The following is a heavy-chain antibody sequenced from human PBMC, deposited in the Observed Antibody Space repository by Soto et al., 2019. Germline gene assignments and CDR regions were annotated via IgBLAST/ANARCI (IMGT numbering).Heavy chain of an antibody. V-gene: IGHV4-61*08. D-gene: IGHD6-19*01. CDR3: ARGDRYSSGGIDY. Sequence: SETLSLTCTVSAGSVSSGDYYWSWIRQPPGRGLEWIGYIYYIGSTNYNPSLKSRVTISVDTSKNQFSLKLSSVTAADTAVYYCARGDRYSSGGIDYWGQGTQVTVSS. J-gene: IGHJ4*02. CDR2: IYYIGST. CDR1: AGSVSSGDYY.